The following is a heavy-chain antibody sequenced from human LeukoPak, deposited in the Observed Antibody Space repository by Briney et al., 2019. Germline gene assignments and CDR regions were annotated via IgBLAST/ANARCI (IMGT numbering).Heavy chain of an antibody. J-gene: IGHJ4*02. CDR1: GFTFDDYA. Sequence: GGSLRLSCAASGFTFDDYATHWVRQAPGKGLEWVSGISWNSGSIGYADSVKGRFTISRDNAKNSLYLQMNSLRAEDTALYYCAKWNAGFDYWGQGTLVTVSS. V-gene: IGHV3-9*01. CDR3: AKWNAGFDY. CDR2: ISWNSGSI. D-gene: IGHD1-1*01.